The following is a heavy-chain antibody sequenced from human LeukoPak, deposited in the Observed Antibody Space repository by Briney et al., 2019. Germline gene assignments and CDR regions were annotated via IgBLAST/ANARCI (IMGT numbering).Heavy chain of an antibody. J-gene: IGHJ2*01. CDR1: GGSIHSYY. CDR3: ARHGKDSSGYSGHWYFDL. Sequence: PSETLSLTCTVPGGSIHSYYWSWVRQPPGKGQEWIRYIYSSGSSDYNPSLKSRVIMSVDTSKNQFSLKVTSVTAADTAMYYCARHGKDSSGYSGHWYFDLWGRGTLVTVSS. D-gene: IGHD3-22*01. V-gene: IGHV4-59*08. CDR2: IYSSGSS.